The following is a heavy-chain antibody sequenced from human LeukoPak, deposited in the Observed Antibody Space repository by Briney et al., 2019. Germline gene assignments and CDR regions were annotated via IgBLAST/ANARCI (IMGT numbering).Heavy chain of an antibody. D-gene: IGHD4-17*01. CDR2: IYYSGST. CDR3: ARVGYGPHWFDP. CDR1: GGSISSSSYY. Sequence: SSETLSLTCTVSGGSISSSSYYWGWIRQPPGKGLEWIGSIYYSGSTYYNPSLKSRVTISVDTSKNQFSLKLSSVTAADTAVYYCARVGYGPHWFDPWGQGTLVTVFS. V-gene: IGHV4-39*07. J-gene: IGHJ5*02.